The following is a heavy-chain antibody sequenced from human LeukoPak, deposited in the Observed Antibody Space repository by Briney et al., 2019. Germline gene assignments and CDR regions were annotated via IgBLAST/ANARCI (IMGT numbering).Heavy chain of an antibody. Sequence: SETLSLTCAVSGGSISSYYWSWIRQPPGKGLEWIGYIYYSGSTNYNPSLKSRVTISVDTSKNQFSLKLSSVTAADTAVYYCARLALGDYGDFEYYFDYWGQGTLVTVSS. J-gene: IGHJ4*02. CDR3: ARLALGDYGDFEYYFDY. D-gene: IGHD4-17*01. CDR1: GGSISSYY. CDR2: IYYSGST. V-gene: IGHV4-59*01.